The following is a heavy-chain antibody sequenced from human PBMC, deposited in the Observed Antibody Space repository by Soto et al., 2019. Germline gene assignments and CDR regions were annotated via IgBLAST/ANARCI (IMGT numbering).Heavy chain of an antibody. J-gene: IGHJ6*02. V-gene: IGHV1-18*01. D-gene: IGHD2-15*01. CDR3: ARERYCSGGSCFADYGMDV. Sequence: ASVKVSCKASGYTFTSYGISWVRQAPGQGLEWMGWISAYNGNTNYAQKLQGRVTMTIDTSTSTAYMELRSLRSDDTAVYYCARERYCSGGSCFADYGMDVWGQGTTVTVS. CDR1: GYTFTSYG. CDR2: ISAYNGNT.